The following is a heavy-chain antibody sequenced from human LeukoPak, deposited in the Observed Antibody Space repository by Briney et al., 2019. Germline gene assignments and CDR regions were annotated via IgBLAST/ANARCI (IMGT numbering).Heavy chain of an antibody. D-gene: IGHD2-21*02. Sequence: PSETLSLTCTVSGGSISSGSYYWSWIRQPAGKGLEWIGRIYTSGSTNYNPSLKSRVTISVDTSKNQFSLKLSSVTAADTAVYYCARVRGFRFPPTADYWGQGTLVTVSS. V-gene: IGHV4-61*02. CDR3: ARVRGFRFPPTADY. CDR1: GGSISSGSYY. J-gene: IGHJ4*02. CDR2: IYTSGST.